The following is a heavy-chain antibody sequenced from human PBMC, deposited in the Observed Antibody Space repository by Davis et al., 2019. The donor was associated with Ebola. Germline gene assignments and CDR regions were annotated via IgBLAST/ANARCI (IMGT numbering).Heavy chain of an antibody. CDR1: GYTFTSYG. Sequence: SVKVSCKASGYTFTSYGISWVRQAPGQGLEWMGGIIPIFGTANYAQKFQGRVTITADKSTSTAYMELSSLRSEDTAVYYCASHCSGGSCYSLDYYYYGMDVWGQGTTVTVSS. J-gene: IGHJ6*02. D-gene: IGHD2-15*01. CDR3: ASHCSGGSCYSLDYYYYGMDV. CDR2: IIPIFGTA. V-gene: IGHV1-69*06.